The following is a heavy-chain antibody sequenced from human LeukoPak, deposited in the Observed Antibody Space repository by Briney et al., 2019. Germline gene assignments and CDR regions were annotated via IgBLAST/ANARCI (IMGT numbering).Heavy chain of an antibody. CDR2: INPNSGGT. Sequence: RASVKVSCKASGGTFSSYAISWVRQAPGQGLEWMGWINPNSGGTNYAQKFQGRVTMTRDTSISTAYMELSRLRSDDTAVYYCARRGGRSDCSSTSCYVYWGQGTLVTVSS. D-gene: IGHD2-2*01. CDR3: ARRGGRSDCSSTSCYVY. CDR1: GGTFSSYA. J-gene: IGHJ4*02. V-gene: IGHV1-2*02.